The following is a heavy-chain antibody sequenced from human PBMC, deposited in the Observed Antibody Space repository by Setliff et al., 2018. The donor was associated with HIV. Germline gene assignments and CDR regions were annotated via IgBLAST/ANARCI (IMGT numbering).Heavy chain of an antibody. D-gene: IGHD3-22*01. Sequence: GGSLRLSCAASGFTFSSYAMSWVRQAPGKGLEWVSAISGSGGSTYYADSVKGRFTISRDNSKNTLYLQMNSLRAEDTAVYYCAKDQYYDSSGYQVVWGQGTLVTVSS. CDR1: GFTFSSYA. CDR2: ISGSGGST. J-gene: IGHJ4*02. V-gene: IGHV3-23*01. CDR3: AKDQYYDSSGYQVV.